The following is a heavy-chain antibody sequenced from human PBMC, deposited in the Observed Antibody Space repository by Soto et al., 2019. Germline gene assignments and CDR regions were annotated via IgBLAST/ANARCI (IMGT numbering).Heavy chain of an antibody. D-gene: IGHD3-16*01. CDR2: ISYDGSNK. CDR3: AKDGGDGYTPYYFVH. CDR1: GFTFSSYG. J-gene: IGHJ4*02. Sequence: GGSLRLSCAASGFTFSSYGMHWVRQAPGKGLEWVAFISYDGSNKYYADSVKGRFTISRDNSKNTLYLQMNSLRAEDSDVYSCAKDGGDGYTPYYFVHWGQGTLVTVSS. V-gene: IGHV3-30*18.